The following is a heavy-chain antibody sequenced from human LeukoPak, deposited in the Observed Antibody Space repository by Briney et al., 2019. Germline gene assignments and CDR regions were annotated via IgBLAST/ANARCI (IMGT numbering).Heavy chain of an antibody. V-gene: IGHV4-59*04. CDR1: GGSISNKY. D-gene: IGHD3-10*01. Sequence: SETLSLTCTVSGGSISNKYWSWIRQPPGKGLEWIGYIYYSGSTCYNPSLKSRVTISVDTSKNQLSLKLSSVTAADTAVYYCAGLLWFGELDSYWGQGTLVTVSS. J-gene: IGHJ4*02. CDR3: AGLLWFGELDSY. CDR2: IYYSGST.